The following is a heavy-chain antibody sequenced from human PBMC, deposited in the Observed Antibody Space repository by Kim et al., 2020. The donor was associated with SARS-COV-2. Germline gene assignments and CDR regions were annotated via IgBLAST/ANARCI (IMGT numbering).Heavy chain of an antibody. CDR3: ARDLFDILTGYRDAFDI. J-gene: IGHJ3*02. V-gene: IGHV3-48*02. Sequence: GGSLRLSCAASGFTFSSYSMNWVRQAPGKGLEWVSYISSSSSTIYYADSVKGRFTISRDNAKNSLYLQMNSLRDEDTAVYYCARDLFDILTGYRDAFDIWGQGTMVTVSS. D-gene: IGHD3-9*01. CDR1: GFTFSSYS. CDR2: ISSSSSTI.